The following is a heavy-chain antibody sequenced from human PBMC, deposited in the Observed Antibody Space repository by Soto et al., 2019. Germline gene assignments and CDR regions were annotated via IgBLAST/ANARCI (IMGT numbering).Heavy chain of an antibody. CDR2: ISGSGGST. J-gene: IGHJ6*02. CDR1: GFTFSSYA. V-gene: IGHV3-23*01. D-gene: IGHD2-2*01. CDR3: AKEGIVVVPAAISSYYYGMDV. Sequence: PGGSLRLSCAASGFTFSSYAMSWVRQAPGKGLEWVSAISGSGGSTYYADSVKGRFTISRDNSKNTLYLQMNSLRAEDTAVYYCAKEGIVVVPAAISSYYYGMDVWGQGTTVTVSS.